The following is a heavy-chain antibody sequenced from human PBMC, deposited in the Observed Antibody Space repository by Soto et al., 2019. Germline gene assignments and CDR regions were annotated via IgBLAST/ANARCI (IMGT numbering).Heavy chain of an antibody. CDR3: ARGGRVVAASRLYDY. D-gene: IGHD2-15*01. CDR1: GYTFTSYA. Sequence: QVQLVQSGAEEKKPGASVKVSCKASGYTFTSYAMHWVRQAPGQRLEWMGWINAGNGNTKYSQKFQGRVTITRDTSVSKAYLELSSLRSEETAVYYCARGGRVVAASRLYDYWGKGTLVTVSS. V-gene: IGHV1-3*05. J-gene: IGHJ4*02. CDR2: INAGNGNT.